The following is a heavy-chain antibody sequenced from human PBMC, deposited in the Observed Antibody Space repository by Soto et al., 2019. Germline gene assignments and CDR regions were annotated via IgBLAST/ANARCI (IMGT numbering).Heavy chain of an antibody. J-gene: IGHJ1*01. D-gene: IGHD2-21*01. V-gene: IGHV4-31*03. CDR2: VYHRGSS. CDR1: NDSMNNAGCY. Sequence: QVQLQESGPGLVKHSQTLSLSCSVSNDSMNNAGCYWNWIRHHPGKGLEWIGYVYHRGSSSYNPSLKSRATISMDSSKKQFSLTLTSVTAADTAVYYCARSTVKVVCDFWGQGTLVTVSS. CDR3: ARSTVKVVCDF.